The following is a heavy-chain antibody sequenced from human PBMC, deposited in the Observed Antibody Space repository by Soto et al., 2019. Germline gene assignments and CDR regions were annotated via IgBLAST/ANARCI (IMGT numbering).Heavy chain of an antibody. Sequence: QVQLVQSGAEVKTPGSSLKVSCTVSGSRFSNYVISWVRQAPGHGLEWLGRIIPIFNTTQYAQTFQGRVTITADKATKTALLELSSLRSDETAVYYCAREGRGKKAGYNGLVSLGYWGQGTLVTVSS. V-gene: IGHV1-69*06. CDR1: GSRFSNYV. CDR3: AREGRGKKAGYNGLVSLGY. J-gene: IGHJ4*02. CDR2: IIPIFNTT. D-gene: IGHD2-2*02.